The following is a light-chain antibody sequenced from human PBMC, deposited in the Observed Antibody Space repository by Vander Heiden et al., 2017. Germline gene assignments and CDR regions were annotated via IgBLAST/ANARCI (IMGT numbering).Light chain of an antibody. V-gene: IGKV1-39*01. CDR3: QQSYDPPLT. Sequence: DIQMTQSPSSLSASVGDRVIITCRASQSISSYLNWYQQKPGEAPKLLIYGASRLLSGVPSRFSGSGSETDFTLTINSLQPEDFATYYCQQSYDPPLTFGGGTKVDIK. J-gene: IGKJ4*01. CDR2: GAS. CDR1: QSISSY.